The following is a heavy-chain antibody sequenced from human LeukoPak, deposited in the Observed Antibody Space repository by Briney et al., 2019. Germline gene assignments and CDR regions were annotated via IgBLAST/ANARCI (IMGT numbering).Heavy chain of an antibody. CDR2: LSSSGATT. CDR3: ATYGSGTNYRKGFDY. D-gene: IGHD3-10*01. V-gene: IGHV3-23*01. CDR1: GFTFSTYA. Sequence: GGSLRLSCAASGFTFSTYAMRWVRQAPGKGLEWVSGLSSSGATTYYADSVKGRFTISRDNSKNMLYLQMNSLRAEDTAVYYCATYGSGTNYRKGFDYWGQGTLVTVSS. J-gene: IGHJ4*02.